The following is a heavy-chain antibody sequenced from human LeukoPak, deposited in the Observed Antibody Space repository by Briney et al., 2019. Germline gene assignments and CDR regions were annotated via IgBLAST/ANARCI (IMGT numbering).Heavy chain of an antibody. V-gene: IGHV3-69-1*02. Sequence: GGSLRLSCSASGFTFSDYDMNWVRQAPGKGLEWVSSISGLSTHIYYGDSVKGRFSISRDNAKNSVYLQMNSLGVEDTAIYYCGRAFPPLRTSSAGDLWGQGILVSLSS. CDR1: GFTFSDYD. J-gene: IGHJ4*02. CDR2: ISGLSTHI. CDR3: GRAFPPLRTSSAGDL. D-gene: IGHD3-16*01.